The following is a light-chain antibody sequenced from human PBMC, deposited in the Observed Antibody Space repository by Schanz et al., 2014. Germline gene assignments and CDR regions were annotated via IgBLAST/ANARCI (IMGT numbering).Light chain of an antibody. CDR2: EVT. J-gene: IGLJ2*01. Sequence: QSALTQPPSASGSPGQSVTISCTGTSSDVGGYNFVSWYQQHPGKAPKLMIYEVTKRPSGVSHRFSGSKSGSTASLRISELQAEDESNYSCCSYAGSTSVVFGGGTKLTVL. CDR1: SSDVGGYNF. CDR3: CSYAGSTSVV. V-gene: IGLV2-8*01.